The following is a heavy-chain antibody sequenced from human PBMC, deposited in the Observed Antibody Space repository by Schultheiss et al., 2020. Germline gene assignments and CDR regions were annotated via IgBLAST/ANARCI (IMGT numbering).Heavy chain of an antibody. J-gene: IGHJ4*02. D-gene: IGHD6-19*01. CDR3: ARGSTFSSGWYEFDY. Sequence: ASVKVSCKASGYTFTSYAMHWVRQAPGQGLEWMGWISAYNGNTNYAQKLQGRVTMTTDTSTSTAYMELRSLRSDDTAVYYCARGSTFSSGWYEFDYWGQGTLVTVYS. CDR2: ISAYNGNT. V-gene: IGHV1-18*01. CDR1: GYTFTSYA.